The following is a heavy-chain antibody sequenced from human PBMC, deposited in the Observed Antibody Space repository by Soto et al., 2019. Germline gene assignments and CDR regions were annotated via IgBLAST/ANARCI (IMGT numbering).Heavy chain of an antibody. CDR3: AAIAPPHYYDSSGSDAFDI. D-gene: IGHD3-22*01. CDR1: GGTFSSYA. V-gene: IGHV1-69*05. J-gene: IGHJ3*02. Sequence: GASVKVSCKASGGTFSSYAISWVRQAPGQGLEWMGGIIPIFGTANYAQKFQGRVTITRDMSTSTAYMELSSLRSEDTAVYYCAAIAPPHYYDSSGSDAFDIWGQGTMVTVSS. CDR2: IIPIFGTA.